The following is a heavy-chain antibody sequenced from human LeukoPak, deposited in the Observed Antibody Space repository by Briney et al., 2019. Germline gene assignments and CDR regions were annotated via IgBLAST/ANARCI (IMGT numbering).Heavy chain of an antibody. CDR1: GFSFTDYH. CDR2: ISSSSGTI. D-gene: IGHD6-13*01. V-gene: IGHV3-48*02. CDR3: ARGGSSCFDS. J-gene: IGHJ4*02. Sequence: PGGSLRLSCATSGFSFTDYHMNWVRQAPGKGLEWVSYISSSSGTIYYADSVKGRFTTSRDNAKNSLYLQMNNLRDEDTAVYYCARGGSSCFDSWGQGTLVTVSS.